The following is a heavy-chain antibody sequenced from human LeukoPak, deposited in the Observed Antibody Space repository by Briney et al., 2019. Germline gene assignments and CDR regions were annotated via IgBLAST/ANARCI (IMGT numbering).Heavy chain of an antibody. CDR3: ARVAGDFWSGPSPYWYFDL. CDR1: GFTVSSNE. D-gene: IGHD3-3*01. V-gene: IGHV3-38-3*01. Sequence: GGSLRLSCAASGFTVSSNEMSWVRQAPGKGLEWVSSISGGSTYYADSRKGRFTISRDNAKNSLYLQMNSLRAEDTAVYYCARVAGDFWSGPSPYWYFDLWGRGTLATVSS. CDR2: ISGGST. J-gene: IGHJ2*01.